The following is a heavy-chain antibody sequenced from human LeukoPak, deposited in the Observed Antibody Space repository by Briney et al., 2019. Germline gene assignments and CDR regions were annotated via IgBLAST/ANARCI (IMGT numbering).Heavy chain of an antibody. CDR2: ISGSGGST. Sequence: PGGSLRLSCAASGFTFSSYAMSWVRQAPGKGLEWVSAISGSGGSTYYADSVKGRFTISRDNSKNTLYLQMNSLRAEDTAVYYCAKDEEGYCSSTSCQADYWGQGTLVTVSS. J-gene: IGHJ4*02. D-gene: IGHD2-2*01. V-gene: IGHV3-23*01. CDR3: AKDEEGYCSSTSCQADY. CDR1: GFTFSSYA.